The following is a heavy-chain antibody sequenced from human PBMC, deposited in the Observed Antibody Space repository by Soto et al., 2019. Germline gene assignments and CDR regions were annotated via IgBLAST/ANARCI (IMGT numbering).Heavy chain of an antibody. CDR1: GFTFSSYS. Sequence: GGSLRLSCAASGFTFSSYSMNWVRQAPGKGLEWVSSISSSSSYIYYADSVLVRFIISRDNAKNSLYLQMNSLRAEDTAVYYCATGRSSWYIDYWGQGTLVTVSS. D-gene: IGHD6-13*01. CDR2: ISSSSSYI. CDR3: ATGRSSWYIDY. V-gene: IGHV3-21*01. J-gene: IGHJ4*02.